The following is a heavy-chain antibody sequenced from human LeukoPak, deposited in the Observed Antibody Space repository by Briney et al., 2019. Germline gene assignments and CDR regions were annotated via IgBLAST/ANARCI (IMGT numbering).Heavy chain of an antibody. CDR3: ACHPNYDFWSGYYEDI. CDR1: GGSISSYY. J-gene: IGHJ3*02. D-gene: IGHD3-3*01. V-gene: IGHV4-59*01. CDR2: IYYSGST. Sequence: SETLSPTCIVSGGSISSYYWSWIRQPPGKGLEWIGYIYYSGSTNYNPSLKSRVTISVDTSKNQFSLKLSSVTAADTAVYYCACHPNYDFWSGYYEDIWGQGTMVTVSS.